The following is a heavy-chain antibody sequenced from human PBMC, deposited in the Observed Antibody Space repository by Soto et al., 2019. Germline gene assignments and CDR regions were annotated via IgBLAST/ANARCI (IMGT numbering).Heavy chain of an antibody. Sequence: QVQLVQSGAEVKKPGASVQVSCKASGYTFTSYYMHWVRQAPGQGLEWVGIINPSGDTTTYAQKFQCRVTMTRDTSPSTVYMELSSLRSEDTAMYYCARDSRLVARDYYYDYGLDVWGQGTTVTVSS. J-gene: IGHJ6*02. CDR3: ARDSRLVARDYYYDYGLDV. D-gene: IGHD3-16*01. CDR2: INPSGDTT. V-gene: IGHV1-46*01. CDR1: GYTFTSYY.